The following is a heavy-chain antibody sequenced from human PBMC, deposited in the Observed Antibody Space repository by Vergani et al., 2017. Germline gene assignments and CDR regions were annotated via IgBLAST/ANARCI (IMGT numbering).Heavy chain of an antibody. D-gene: IGHD2-2*01. CDR2: IWYDGRNK. Sequence: QVQLVESGGGVVQPGRSLRLSCAASGFTFSSYGMHWVRQAPGKGLEWVAVIWYDGRNKYYADSGKGRFTISRDNSKNTLYLQMNSLSAEDTAVYYCARGMYCSSTSCYRYYYYYGMDVWGQGTTVTVSS. CDR3: ARGMYCSSTSCYRYYYYYGMDV. V-gene: IGHV3-33*01. CDR1: GFTFSSYG. J-gene: IGHJ6*02.